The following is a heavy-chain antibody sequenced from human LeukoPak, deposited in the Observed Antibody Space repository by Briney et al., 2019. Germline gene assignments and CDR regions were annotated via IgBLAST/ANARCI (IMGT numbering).Heavy chain of an antibody. V-gene: IGHV3-7*01. D-gene: IGHD1-1*01. CDR3: ARDWKGWTRAWSPGP. Sequence: WVRQAPGXXXEXXANIKEDGSETHYVEYVKGRFTISRDNAKNSLFLHMNSLRAEDTAVYFCARDWKGWTRAWSPGPWGRGTPVTVSS. J-gene: IGHJ5*02. CDR2: IKEDGSET.